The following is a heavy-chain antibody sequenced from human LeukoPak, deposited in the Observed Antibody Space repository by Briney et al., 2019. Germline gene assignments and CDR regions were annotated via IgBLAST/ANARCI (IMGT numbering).Heavy chain of an antibody. V-gene: IGHV1-69*05. Sequence: AASVKVSCKASGGTFSSYAISWVRQAPGQGLEWMGRIIPIFGKANYAQKFQGRVTITTDESTSTAYMELSSLRSEDTAVYYCATTPSENYYFGKYYFDYWGQGTLVTVSS. CDR1: GGTFSSYA. J-gene: IGHJ4*02. CDR3: ATTPSENYYFGKYYFDY. CDR2: IIPIFGKA. D-gene: IGHD3-10*01.